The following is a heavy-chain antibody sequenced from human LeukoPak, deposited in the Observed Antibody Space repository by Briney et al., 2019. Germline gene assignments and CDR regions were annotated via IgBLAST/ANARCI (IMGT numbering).Heavy chain of an antibody. CDR2: MKQDGSEK. CDR3: AKNRVSTQYGDFVDY. D-gene: IGHD5/OR15-5a*01. Sequence: GGSLRLSCAASGFTFSSYWMSWVRQAPGKGLEWVANMKQDGSEKYYVDSVKGRFTISRDNAKNSLYLQMNSLRAEDTALYYCAKNRVSTQYGDFVDYWGQGTLVTVSS. CDR1: GFTFSSYW. V-gene: IGHV3-7*03. J-gene: IGHJ4*02.